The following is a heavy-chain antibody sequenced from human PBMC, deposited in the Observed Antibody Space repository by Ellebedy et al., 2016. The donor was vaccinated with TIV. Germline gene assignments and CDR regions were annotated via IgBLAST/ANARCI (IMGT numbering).Heavy chain of an antibody. Sequence: AASVKVSCKASGGTFSNYAFNWVRQAPGQGLAWMGRIIPILGIADYAQNFQGSVTFTADKYTSTAYMELSSLRSEDTAGYYCARWGGSSGRFQGPYDFWGQGTLVAVSS. J-gene: IGHJ4*02. V-gene: IGHV1-69*04. D-gene: IGHD1-26*01. CDR2: IIPILGIA. CDR1: GGTFSNYA. CDR3: ARWGGSSGRFQGPYDF.